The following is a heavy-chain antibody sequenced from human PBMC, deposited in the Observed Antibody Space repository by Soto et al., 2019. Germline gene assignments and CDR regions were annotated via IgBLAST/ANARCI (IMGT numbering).Heavy chain of an antibody. Sequence: PGGSLRLSCAASGFTFSSFAMSWVRQDPGKGLEWVSAISGSGGSTYYADSVKGRFTISRDNSKNTLYLQMNSLRAEDTAVYYCAKDARYSGYDFNWFDPWGQGTLVTVSS. CDR1: GFTFSSFA. V-gene: IGHV3-23*01. CDR2: ISGSGGST. J-gene: IGHJ5*02. CDR3: AKDARYSGYDFNWFDP. D-gene: IGHD5-12*01.